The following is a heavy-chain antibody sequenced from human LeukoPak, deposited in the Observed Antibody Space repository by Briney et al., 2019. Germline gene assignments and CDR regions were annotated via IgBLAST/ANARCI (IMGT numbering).Heavy chain of an antibody. Sequence: PGGSLRLSCGASGFIFSKYGMTWVRQAPGKGLQWVSTISASDGRTFYADSVKGRFTITRDNSKNTLYLFMNSLRAEDTAVYYCAKDHYDILTGHFDYWGQGTLVTVSS. D-gene: IGHD3-9*01. CDR1: GFIFSKYG. CDR2: ISASDGRT. V-gene: IGHV3-23*01. J-gene: IGHJ4*02. CDR3: AKDHYDILTGHFDY.